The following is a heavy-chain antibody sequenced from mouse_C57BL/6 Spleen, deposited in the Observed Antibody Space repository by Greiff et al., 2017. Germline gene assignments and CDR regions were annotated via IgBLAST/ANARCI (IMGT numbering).Heavy chain of an antibody. D-gene: IGHD2-4*01. Sequence: VKLQESGAELVKPGASVKISCKASGYAFSSYWMNWVKQRPGKGLEGIGQIYPGDGDTNYNGKFKGKATLTADKSSSTAYMQLSSLTSEDSAVYFCARGGDYDRGPMDYWGQGTSVTVSS. J-gene: IGHJ4*01. V-gene: IGHV1-80*01. CDR2: IYPGDGDT. CDR1: GYAFSSYW. CDR3: ARGGDYDRGPMDY.